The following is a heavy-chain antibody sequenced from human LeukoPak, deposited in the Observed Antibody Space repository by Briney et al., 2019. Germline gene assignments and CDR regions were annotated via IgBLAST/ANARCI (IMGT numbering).Heavy chain of an antibody. D-gene: IGHD6-19*01. CDR3: ARDSPLKGYNSGWATNSFDF. CDR2: VTGGAVAT. Sequence: GGSLRVSCAASGFNFRSYAMSWVRQAPGKGLEWVSTVTGGAVATYYADSVRGRHTISRDNSKNTLYPQMNSLRAEDTAVYYCARDSPLKGYNSGWATNSFDFWGQGTLVTVSS. V-gene: IGHV3-23*01. CDR1: GFNFRSYA. J-gene: IGHJ4*02.